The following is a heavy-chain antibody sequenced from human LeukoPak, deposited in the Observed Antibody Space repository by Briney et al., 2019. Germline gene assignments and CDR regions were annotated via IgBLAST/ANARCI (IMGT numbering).Heavy chain of an antibody. CDR1: GYTFTSSY. V-gene: IGHV1-18*01. J-gene: IGHJ4*02. Sequence: ASVKVSCKASGYTFTSSYINWVRQAPGQRLEWMGWISAYNGRTNYAQKFQGRVTITTDSSTSTAYMELTSLRSDATAVYYCARGGTYYPCIDYWGQGTLVTVSS. CDR3: ARGGTYYPCIDY. D-gene: IGHD1-26*01. CDR2: ISAYNGRT.